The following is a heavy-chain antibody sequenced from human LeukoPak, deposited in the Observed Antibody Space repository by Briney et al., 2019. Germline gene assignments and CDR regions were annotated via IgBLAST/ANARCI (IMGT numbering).Heavy chain of an antibody. D-gene: IGHD3-22*01. V-gene: IGHV4-4*07. J-gene: IGHJ4*02. CDR3: ARSFSSGTPFDY. CDR2: IYTSGST. CDR1: GASISFYY. Sequence: SETLSLTCTVSGASISFYYWSWIRQPAGKGLEWIGRIYTSGSTNYNPSLKSRVTMSVDTSKNQFSLKLSSVTAADTAVYYCARSFSSGTPFDYWGQGTLVTVSS.